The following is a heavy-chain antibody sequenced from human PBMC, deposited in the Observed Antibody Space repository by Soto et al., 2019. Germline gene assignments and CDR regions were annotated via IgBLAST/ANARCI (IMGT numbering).Heavy chain of an antibody. V-gene: IGHV3-23*01. CDR2: ISGNGGGT. CDR1: GFTFYSYA. CDR3: AKDLRGYGDFDY. J-gene: IGHJ4*02. D-gene: IGHD4-17*01. Sequence: VQLLESGGRLVQPGGSLRLSCAASGFTFYSYAMTWVRQAPGKGLEWVSSISGNGGGTYYADSVKGRFTISRDNSKNTLNLHMNSLRAEDTAVYYCAKDLRGYGDFDYWVQVTLVTVSS.